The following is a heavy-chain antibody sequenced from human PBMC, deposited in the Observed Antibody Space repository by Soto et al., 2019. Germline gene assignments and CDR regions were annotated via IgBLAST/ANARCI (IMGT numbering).Heavy chain of an antibody. Sequence: EVQLVESGGGLIQPGGSLRLSCAASGFTVSSNYMSWVRQAPGKGLEWVSVIYSGGSTYYADSVKGRFTISRDNSKNTLYIQMNSLRAEDTAVYYCATSTTGTGGGFDYWGQGTLVTVSS. CDR2: IYSGGST. D-gene: IGHD1-1*01. V-gene: IGHV3-53*01. CDR1: GFTVSSNY. J-gene: IGHJ4*02. CDR3: ATSTTGTGGGFDY.